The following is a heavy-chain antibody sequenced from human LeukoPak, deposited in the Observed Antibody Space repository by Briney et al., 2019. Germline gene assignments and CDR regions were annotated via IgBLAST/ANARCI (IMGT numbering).Heavy chain of an antibody. CDR3: ARRGIATVTTDWYFDL. D-gene: IGHD4-17*01. CDR2: IYPGDSDT. CDR1: GYSFTNYW. V-gene: IGHV5-51*01. Sequence: GDSLKISCKGSGYSFTNYWIGWVRQMPGKGLEWMGIIYPGDSDTRYSPSFQGQVTISADKSISTAYLQWSSLKASDTAMYYCARRGIATVTTDWYFDLWGRGTLVTVSS. J-gene: IGHJ2*01.